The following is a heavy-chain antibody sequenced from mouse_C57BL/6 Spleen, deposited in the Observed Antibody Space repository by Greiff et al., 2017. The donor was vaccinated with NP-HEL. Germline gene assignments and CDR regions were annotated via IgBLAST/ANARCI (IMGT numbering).Heavy chain of an antibody. Sequence: QVQLQQPGAELVRPGSSVKLSCKASGYTFTSSWMDWVKQRPGQGLEWIGNIYPSDSETHYNQKFKDKATLTVDKSSSTAYMQLSSLTSEDSAVYYCARGAVRAMDYWGQGTSVTVSS. J-gene: IGHJ4*01. V-gene: IGHV1-61*01. CDR2: IYPSDSET. CDR1: GYTFTSSW. CDR3: ARGAVRAMDY.